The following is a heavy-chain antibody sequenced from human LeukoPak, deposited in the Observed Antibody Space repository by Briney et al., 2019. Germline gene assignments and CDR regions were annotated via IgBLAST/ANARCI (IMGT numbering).Heavy chain of an antibody. CDR3: ARGSEYTSSTNYYFDY. J-gene: IGHJ4*02. CDR1: GFTFSSYW. CDR2: IKQDGSEK. Sequence: PGGSLRLSCAASGFTFSSYWMSWVRQAPGKGLEWVANIKQDGSEKYYVDSVKGRFTISRDNAKNSLYLQMNSLRAEDTAVYYCARGSEYTSSTNYYFDYWGQGTLVTVSS. V-gene: IGHV3-7*01. D-gene: IGHD6-6*01.